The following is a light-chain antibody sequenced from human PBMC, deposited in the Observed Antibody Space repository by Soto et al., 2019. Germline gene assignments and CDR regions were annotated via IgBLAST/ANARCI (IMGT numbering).Light chain of an antibody. CDR1: QSVSNSY. J-gene: IGKJ1*01. Sequence: EIVLTRSPGTLSLSPVEISTLFCSSSQSVSNSYLAWYQQKRGQAPRLLISGASSRATGIPDRFSGSGSGTDFTLTISRLEAEDFAVYYCQQYGGSPPTCGQGTKGDIK. CDR3: QQYGGSPPT. CDR2: GAS. V-gene: IGKV3-20*01.